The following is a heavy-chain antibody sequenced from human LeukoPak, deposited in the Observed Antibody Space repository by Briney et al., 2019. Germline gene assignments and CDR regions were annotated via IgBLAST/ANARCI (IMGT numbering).Heavy chain of an antibody. V-gene: IGHV3-72*01. CDR3: ARDGIDY. D-gene: IGHD1-14*01. CDR1: GFTLSDHY. J-gene: IGHJ4*02. Sequence: PGGSLRLSCAASGFTLSDHYMDWVRQAPGGGLEWVGRIRNKANSSTTEYAASVKGRFTVSRDDSNSLLYLQMNSLRAEDTAVYYCARDGIDYWGQGTLVTVSS. CDR2: IRNKANSSTT.